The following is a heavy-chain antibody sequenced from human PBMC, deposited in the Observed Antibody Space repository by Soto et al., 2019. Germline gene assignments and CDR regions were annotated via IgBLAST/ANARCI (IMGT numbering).Heavy chain of an antibody. CDR3: ARELNYYDSSGYHSTEGAH. V-gene: IGHV3-30-3*01. CDR1: GFTFSSYP. Sequence: LRLSCAASGFTFSSYPMHWVRQAPGKGLEWVAVISYDGDIKYYADSVRGRFTISRDNSKNSLYLQINSLRAEDTAVYYCARELNYYDSSGYHSTEGAHWGQGTLVTVSS. CDR2: ISYDGDIK. J-gene: IGHJ4*02. D-gene: IGHD3-22*01.